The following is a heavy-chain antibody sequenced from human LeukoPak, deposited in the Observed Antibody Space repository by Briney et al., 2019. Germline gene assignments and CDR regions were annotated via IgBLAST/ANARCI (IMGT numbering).Heavy chain of an antibody. J-gene: IGHJ4*02. CDR2: INPNSGGT. V-gene: IGHV1-2*02. D-gene: IGHD5-12*01. CDR3: ARTGGYSGYDTPDY. Sequence: ASVKVSCKASGYTFTGYYMHWVRQAPGQGREWMGWINPNSGGTNYAQKFQGRVTMTRDTSISTAYMELSRLRSDDTAVYYCARTGGYSGYDTPDYWGQGTLVTVSS. CDR1: GYTFTGYY.